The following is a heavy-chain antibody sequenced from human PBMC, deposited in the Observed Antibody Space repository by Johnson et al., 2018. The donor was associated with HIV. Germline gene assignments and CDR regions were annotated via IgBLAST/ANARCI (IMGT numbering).Heavy chain of an antibody. V-gene: IGHV3-30*02. CDR1: GFSFSNYG. Sequence: QVHLVESGGGVVQPGGSLRLSCAASGFSFSNYGMHWVSQAPGKGLAWVAFIRYDGSHTYSADSVKGRFTISSDNSKNTLSLQMSSLRAEDTAVYYCAKVADPYCGGDCYSWLFAFDFWGHGTMVTVSS. J-gene: IGHJ3*01. D-gene: IGHD2-21*02. CDR2: IRYDGSHT. CDR3: AKVADPYCGGDCYSWLFAFDF.